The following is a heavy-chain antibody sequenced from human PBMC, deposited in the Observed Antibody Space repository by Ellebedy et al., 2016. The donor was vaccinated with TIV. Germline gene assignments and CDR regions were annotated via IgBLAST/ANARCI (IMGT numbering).Heavy chain of an antibody. D-gene: IGHD1-26*01. CDR1: GFTVSSNY. J-gene: IGHJ3*02. Sequence: GGSLRLXXAASGFTVSSNYMSWVRQAPGKGLEWVSVLYSGGTTYYADSVKGRFTISRDNSKNTLYLQMNSLRAEDTAVYYCARTIVGASFDAFDIWGQGTMVTVSS. CDR3: ARTIVGASFDAFDI. CDR2: LYSGGTT. V-gene: IGHV3-53*01.